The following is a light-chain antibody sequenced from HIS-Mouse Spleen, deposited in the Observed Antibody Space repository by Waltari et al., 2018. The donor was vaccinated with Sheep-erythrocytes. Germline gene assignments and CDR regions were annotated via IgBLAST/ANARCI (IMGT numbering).Light chain of an antibody. CDR2: DVS. J-gene: IGLJ1*01. Sequence: QSALTQPRSVSGSPGQSVTISCTGISSDVGGYNYVSWYQQHPGKAPKLMIYDVSKRPSGGPVRFSGSKSGNTASLTISGLQAEDEADYYCCSYAGSYNHVFATGTKVTVL. CDR1: SSDVGGYNY. CDR3: CSYAGSYNHV. V-gene: IGLV2-11*01.